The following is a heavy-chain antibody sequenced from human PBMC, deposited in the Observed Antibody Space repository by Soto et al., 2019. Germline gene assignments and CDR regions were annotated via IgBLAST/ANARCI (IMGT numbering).Heavy chain of an antibody. D-gene: IGHD5-18*01. CDR1: GFTFSSYS. CDR3: ARVPSYSYGYNWFDP. CDR2: ISSSSSTI. V-gene: IGHV3-48*01. J-gene: IGHJ5*02. Sequence: GGSLRLSCAASGFTFSSYSMNWVRQAPGKGLEWVSYISSSSSTIYYADSVKGRFTISRDNAKNSLYLQMNSLRAEDTAVYYCARVPSYSYGYNWFDPWGQGTLVTVSS.